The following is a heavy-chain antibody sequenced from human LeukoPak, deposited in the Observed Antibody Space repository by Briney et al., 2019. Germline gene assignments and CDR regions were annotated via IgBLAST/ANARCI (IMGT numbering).Heavy chain of an antibody. CDR1: GYTFTSYG. CDR2: ISAYNGNT. J-gene: IGHJ4*02. CDR3: ARIWWLRYYFDS. V-gene: IGHV1-18*01. Sequence: ASVKVSCKASGYTFTSYGISWVRQAPGQGLEWMGWISAYNGNTNYAQKLQGRVTMTTDTSTSTAYMELRSLRSDDTAVYYCARIWWLRYYFDSWGQGILVTVSS. D-gene: IGHD5-12*01.